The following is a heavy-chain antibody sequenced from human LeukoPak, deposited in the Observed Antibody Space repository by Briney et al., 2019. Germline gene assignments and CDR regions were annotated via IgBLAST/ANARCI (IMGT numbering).Heavy chain of an antibody. D-gene: IGHD2-15*01. CDR2: FDPEDGET. CDR1: GYTLTELS. CDR3: ARGKFTRIPNPRGYYMDV. J-gene: IGHJ6*03. Sequence: ASVKVSCKVSGYTLTELSMHWVRQAPGKGLEWMGGFDPEDGETIYAQKFQGRVTMTEDTSTDTAYVELSSLRSEDTAVYYCARGKFTRIPNPRGYYMDVWGKGTTVTVSS. V-gene: IGHV1-24*01.